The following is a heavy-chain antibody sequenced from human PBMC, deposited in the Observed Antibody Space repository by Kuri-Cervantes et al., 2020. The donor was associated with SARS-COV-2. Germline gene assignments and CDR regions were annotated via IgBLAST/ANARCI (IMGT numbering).Heavy chain of an antibody. J-gene: IGHJ4*02. V-gene: IGHV4-39*07. CDR2: INHSGST. D-gene: IGHD3-3*01. CDR3: ARGTGSYYDFWSGSNFDY. CDR1: GGSISSSSYY. Sequence: ESLKISCTVSGGSISSSSYYWGWTRQPPGKGLEWIGEINHSGSTNYNPSLKSRVTISVNTSKNQFSLKLSSVTAADTAVYYCARGTGSYYDFWSGSNFDYWGQGTLVTVSS.